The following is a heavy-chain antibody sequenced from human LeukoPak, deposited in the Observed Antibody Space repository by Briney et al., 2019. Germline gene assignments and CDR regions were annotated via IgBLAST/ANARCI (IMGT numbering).Heavy chain of an antibody. CDR2: IGTHSTFT. CDR3: VREGEGPLSKDFDY. Sequence: RASVKVSCKSSGFTFTDHYIHWVRQGPGQGIEWMGYIGTHSTFTSSPQEFQGRVTMTRDASMSTAYMELTRLTSDDTAVYYCVREGEGPLSKDFDYWGQGTLVTVSS. J-gene: IGHJ4*02. V-gene: IGHV1-2*02. D-gene: IGHD2/OR15-2a*01. CDR1: GFTFTDHY.